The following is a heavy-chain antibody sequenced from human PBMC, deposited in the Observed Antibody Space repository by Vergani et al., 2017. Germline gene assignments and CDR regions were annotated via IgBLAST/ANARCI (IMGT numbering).Heavy chain of an antibody. V-gene: IGHV1-46*03. CDR2: INPSGGST. CDR3: ARPHGDILPPDPRRLDY. J-gene: IGHJ4*02. Sequence: QVQLVQSGAEVKKPGSSVKVSCKASGGTFRSYAISWVRQAPGQGLEWMGIINPSGGSTTYAQQFQGRLTMTRDTSTSTVYMDLSNLRSEDTAVYYCARPHGDILPPDPRRLDYWGQGTRVTVSS. CDR1: GGTFRSYA.